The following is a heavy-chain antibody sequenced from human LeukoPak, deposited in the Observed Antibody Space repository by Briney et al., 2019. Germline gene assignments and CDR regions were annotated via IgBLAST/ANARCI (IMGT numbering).Heavy chain of an antibody. J-gene: IGHJ4*02. D-gene: IGHD3-9*01. CDR1: GGSISSSSYY. CDR2: TYYSGST. V-gene: IGHV4-39*01. CDR3: ARHDPYDILTGYWVYFDY. Sequence: SETLYLTCTVSGGSISSSSYYWGWIRQPPGKGLEWIGSTYYSGSTYYNPSLKSRVTISVDTSKNQFSLKLSSVTAADTAVYYCARHDPYDILTGYWVYFDYWGQGTLVTVSS.